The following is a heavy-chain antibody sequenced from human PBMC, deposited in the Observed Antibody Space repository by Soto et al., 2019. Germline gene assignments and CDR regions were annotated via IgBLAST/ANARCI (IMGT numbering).Heavy chain of an antibody. CDR3: ARRFYAMDV. J-gene: IGHJ6*02. CDR1: GFTVSSNH. CDR2: IYTGGTT. Sequence: GGSLRLSCAASGFTVSSNHMSWVRQAPGKGLEWVSVIYTGGTTYYTDSVKGRFTISRDNSNNTLYLQMNSLRAEDTAVYYCARRFYAMDVWGQGTTVTVSS. V-gene: IGHV3-66*01.